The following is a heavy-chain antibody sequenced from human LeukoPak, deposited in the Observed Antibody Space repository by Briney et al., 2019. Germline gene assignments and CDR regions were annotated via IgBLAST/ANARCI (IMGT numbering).Heavy chain of an antibody. D-gene: IGHD2-15*01. CDR2: IHYSGST. CDR3: ARAPPSYCSGGSCYWFDP. V-gene: IGHV4-39*07. CDR1: GGSISSSNYY. J-gene: IGHJ5*02. Sequence: PSETLSLTCTVSGGSISSSNYYWGWIRQPPGKGLDGLASIHYSGSTYYNPSLKSRVTISVDTSQNQFSLKLSSVTAADTAVYYCARAPPSYCSGGSCYWFDPWGQGTLVTVSS.